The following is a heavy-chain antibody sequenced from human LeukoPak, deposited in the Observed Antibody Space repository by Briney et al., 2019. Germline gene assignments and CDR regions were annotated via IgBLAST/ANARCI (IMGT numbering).Heavy chain of an antibody. Sequence: PSEALSLTCTVSGGSISSSSYYWGWIRQPPGKGLEWIGSIYYSGSTYYNPSLKSRVTISVDTSKNQFSLKLSSVTAADTAVYYCARQGPTYYYGSSGYRYWGQGTLVTVSS. V-gene: IGHV4-39*01. CDR1: GGSISSSSYY. CDR3: ARQGPTYYYGSSGYRY. J-gene: IGHJ4*02. CDR2: IYYSGST. D-gene: IGHD3-22*01.